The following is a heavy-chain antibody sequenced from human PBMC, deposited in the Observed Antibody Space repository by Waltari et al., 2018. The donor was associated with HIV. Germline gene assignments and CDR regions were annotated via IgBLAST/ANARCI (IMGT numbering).Heavy chain of an antibody. J-gene: IGHJ4*02. CDR3: ARTHSGYSDY. D-gene: IGHD3-22*01. CDR2: IIPILGIA. CDR1: GGTCSSYT. Sequence: QVQLVQSGAAVKKPGSSVKVSCKASGGTCSSYTSTWVRQAPGQGLEWMGRIIPILGIANYAQKFQGRVTITADKSTSTAYMELSSLRSEDTAVYYCARTHSGYSDYWGQGTLVTVSS. V-gene: IGHV1-69*02.